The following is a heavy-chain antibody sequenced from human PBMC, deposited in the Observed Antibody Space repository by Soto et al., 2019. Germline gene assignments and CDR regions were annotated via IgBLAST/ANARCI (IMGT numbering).Heavy chain of an antibody. V-gene: IGHV4-4*02. CDR3: ARWNYYDSSGRPDY. J-gene: IGHJ4*02. Sequence: QVQLQESGPGLVKPSGTLSLTCAVSGGSISSSNWWSWVRQPPGKGLEGIGEIYHSGSTNYNPSLKSRVTISVDKSKNHFSLKLSSVTAADTAVYYCARWNYYDSSGRPDYWGQGTLVTVSS. CDR1: GGSISSSNW. D-gene: IGHD3-22*01. CDR2: IYHSGST.